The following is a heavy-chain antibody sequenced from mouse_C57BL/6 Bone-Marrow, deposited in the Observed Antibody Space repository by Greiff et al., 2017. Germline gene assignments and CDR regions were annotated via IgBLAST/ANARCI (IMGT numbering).Heavy chain of an antibody. CDR2: IDPENGDT. V-gene: IGHV14-4*01. CDR3: TTSIYYGNPYYFDY. CDR1: GFNIKDDY. Sequence: VQLQQSGAELVRPGASVKLSCTASGFNIKDDYMHWVKQRPEQGLEWIGWIDPENGDTEYASKFQGKATITAATSSNTAYLQLSSLTSEDTAVYYCTTSIYYGNPYYFDYWGQGTTLTVSS. D-gene: IGHD2-1*01. J-gene: IGHJ2*01.